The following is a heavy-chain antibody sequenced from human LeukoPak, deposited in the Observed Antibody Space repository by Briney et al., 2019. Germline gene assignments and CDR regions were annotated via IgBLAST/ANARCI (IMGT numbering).Heavy chain of an antibody. Sequence: GGSLRLSCTASGFSFSGHWMHWARQLPGKGLVWVSRISPTGSTTSYADSVKGRFTVSRDNAKNTLYLQVNNLRAEDTAVYYCARDRAAAAGYFDYWGQGTLVTVSS. CDR2: ISPTGSTT. CDR1: GFSFSGHW. J-gene: IGHJ4*02. CDR3: ARDRAAAAGYFDY. D-gene: IGHD6-13*01. V-gene: IGHV3-74*01.